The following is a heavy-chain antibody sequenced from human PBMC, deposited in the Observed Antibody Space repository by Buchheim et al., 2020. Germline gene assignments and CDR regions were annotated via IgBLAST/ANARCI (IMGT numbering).Heavy chain of an antibody. CDR1: GGSISSYY. Sequence: QVQLQESGPGLVKPSETLSLTCTVSGGSISSYYWSWIWQPPGKGLEWIGYIYYSGSTNYNPSLKSRVTISVDTSKNQFSLKLSSVTAADTAVYYCARAVAVAEVFYYGMDVWGQGTT. J-gene: IGHJ6*02. CDR2: IYYSGST. V-gene: IGHV4-59*01. CDR3: ARAVAVAEVFYYGMDV. D-gene: IGHD6-19*01.